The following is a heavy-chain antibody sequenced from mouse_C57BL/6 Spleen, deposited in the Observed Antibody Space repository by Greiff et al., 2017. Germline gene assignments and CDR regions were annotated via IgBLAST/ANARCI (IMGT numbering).Heavy chain of an antibody. CDR2: IDPETGGT. Sequence: VQLQQSGAELVRPGASVTLSCKASGYTFTDYEMHWVKQTPVHGLEWIGAIDPETGGTAYNQKFKGKAILTADKSSSTAYMELRSLTSEDSAVXYCTRRYYYGSSPYARDYWGQGTSVTVSS. J-gene: IGHJ4*01. CDR3: TRRYYYGSSPYARDY. V-gene: IGHV1-15*01. D-gene: IGHD1-1*01. CDR1: GYTFTDYE.